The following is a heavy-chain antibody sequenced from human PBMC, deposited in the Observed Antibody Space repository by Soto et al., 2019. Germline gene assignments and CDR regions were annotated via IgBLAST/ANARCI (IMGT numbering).Heavy chain of an antibody. D-gene: IGHD2-15*01. V-gene: IGHV4-39*07. J-gene: IGHJ2*01. Sequence: SETLSLTCTVSGGSISSSSYYWGWIRQPPGKGLEWIGSIYYSGSTYYNPSLKSRVTISVDRSKNQFSLKLSSVTAADTAVYYCARAGSGPPWHWYFDLWGRGTLVTVSS. CDR2: IYYSGST. CDR3: ARAGSGPPWHWYFDL. CDR1: GGSISSSSYY.